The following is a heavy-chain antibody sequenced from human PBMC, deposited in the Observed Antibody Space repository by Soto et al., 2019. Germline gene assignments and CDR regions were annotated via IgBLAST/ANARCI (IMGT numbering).Heavy chain of an antibody. CDR1: GFTFDNFG. CDR2: IGRSGAGT. V-gene: IGHV3-48*01. D-gene: IGHD4-17*01. Sequence: GGSLRLSCTVSGFTFDNFGITWVRQAPGRGLEYVAHIGRSGAGTRYPDSLRGRVTVSRDSSNNLVYLQLNSLRADDTAIYYCTRDEHGDYDFDYWGQGTLVTVS. J-gene: IGHJ4*02. CDR3: TRDEHGDYDFDY.